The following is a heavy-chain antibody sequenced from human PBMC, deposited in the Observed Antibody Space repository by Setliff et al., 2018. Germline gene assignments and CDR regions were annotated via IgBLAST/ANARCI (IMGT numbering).Heavy chain of an antibody. CDR2: FYHSESM. V-gene: IGHV4-59*08. Sequence: SETLSLTCNVSGGSISSSYWSWIRQSPGKGLEWIGYFYHSESMSYNPSLKGRVTMSADTSKNQVSLKLDSVTAADTALYYCARSPSSGAYWNPRPFYSDYWARGTLVTVSS. CDR3: ARSPSSGAYWNPRPFYSDY. CDR1: GGSISSSY. J-gene: IGHJ4*02. D-gene: IGHD1-26*01.